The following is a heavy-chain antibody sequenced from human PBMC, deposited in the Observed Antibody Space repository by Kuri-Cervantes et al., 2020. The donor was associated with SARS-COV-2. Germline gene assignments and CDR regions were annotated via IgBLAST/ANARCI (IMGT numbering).Heavy chain of an antibody. Sequence: GESLKISCAASGFTFSSYAMHWVRQAPGKGLEWVAVISYDGSNKYYADSVKGRFTISRDNSKNTLYLQMNSLRAEDTAVYYCAKVEGYSYPNWFDPWGQGTLVTVSS. V-gene: IGHV3-30-3*01. CDR2: ISYDGSNK. D-gene: IGHD5-18*01. CDR1: GFTFSSYA. CDR3: AKVEGYSYPNWFDP. J-gene: IGHJ5*02.